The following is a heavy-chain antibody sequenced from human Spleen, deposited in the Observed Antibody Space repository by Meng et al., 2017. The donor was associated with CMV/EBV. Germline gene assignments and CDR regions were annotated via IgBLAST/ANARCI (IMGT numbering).Heavy chain of an antibody. Sequence: SVKVSCKASGYTFTGYYIHWVRQAPGQGLEWMGRIIPILGIANYAQKFQGRVTITADKSTSTAYMELSSLRSEDTAVYYCARVVGSSSKAAFYYYGMDVWGQGTTVTVSS. CDR2: IIPILGIA. J-gene: IGHJ6*02. CDR3: ARVVGSSSKAAFYYYGMDV. D-gene: IGHD6-6*01. V-gene: IGHV1-69*04. CDR1: GYTFTGYY.